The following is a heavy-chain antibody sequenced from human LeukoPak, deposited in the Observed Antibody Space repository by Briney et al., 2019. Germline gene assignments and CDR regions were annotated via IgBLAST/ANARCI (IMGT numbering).Heavy chain of an antibody. CDR2: IPYVGSKK. CDR1: RFTFSDYG. CDR3: AKDATSWYEGPDY. D-gene: IGHD5-12*01. V-gene: IGHV3-30*18. J-gene: IGHJ4*02. Sequence: PGRSLRLSCAASRFTFSDYGMHWVLPAAGKGMEWVAVIPYVGSKKYYAESVKGRFTVSRENCKKTLYLHMNTLIADDTAVYYCAKDATSWYEGPDYWGQGTLVTVSS.